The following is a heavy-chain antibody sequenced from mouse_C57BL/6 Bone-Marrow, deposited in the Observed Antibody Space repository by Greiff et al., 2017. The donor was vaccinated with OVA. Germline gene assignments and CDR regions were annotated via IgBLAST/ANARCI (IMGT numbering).Heavy chain of an antibody. D-gene: IGHD1-1*01. CDR1: GFTFSDSW. CDR3: TRLVYDSSYKYFDY. V-gene: IGHV6-6*01. Sequence: EVMLVESGGGLVQPGGSMKLSCAASGFTFSDSWMDWVRQSPEKGLEWVAAIRNKANNHATYYAVSVQGRFTISSDDSTISIYLQRNSLRAEDTGIYYCTRLVYDSSYKYFDYWGQGTTLTVSS. CDR2: IRNKANNHAT. J-gene: IGHJ2*01.